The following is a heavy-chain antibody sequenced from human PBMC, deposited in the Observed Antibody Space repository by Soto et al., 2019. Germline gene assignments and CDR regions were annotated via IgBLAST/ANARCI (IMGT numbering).Heavy chain of an antibody. CDR3: ARGIRTYYVFWSGYYDWFDP. CDR2: TYYRSKWYN. CDR1: GDSVSSNSAA. J-gene: IGHJ5*02. Sequence: SQTLSLTCAISGDSVSSNSAAWNWIRQSPSRGLEWLGRTYYRSKWYNDYAVSVKSRITISPDTSKNQFSLQLNSVTPEDTAVYYCARGIRTYYVFWSGYYDWFDPWGQGTLVTVSS. V-gene: IGHV6-1*01. D-gene: IGHD3-3*01.